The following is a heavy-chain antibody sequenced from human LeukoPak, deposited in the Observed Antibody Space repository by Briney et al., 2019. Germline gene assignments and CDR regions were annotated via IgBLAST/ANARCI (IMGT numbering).Heavy chain of an antibody. J-gene: IGHJ4*02. D-gene: IGHD4-11*01. V-gene: IGHV1-2*02. CDR3: ARRGPLTVGSDY. Sequence: ASVKVSCKASGYTFTGYYMHWVRQVPGQGLEWMGWINPNSGGTNYAQKFQGRVTMTRDTSISTAYMELSRLRSDDTAVYYCARRGPLTVGSDYWGQGTLVTVSS. CDR2: INPNSGGT. CDR1: GYTFTGYY.